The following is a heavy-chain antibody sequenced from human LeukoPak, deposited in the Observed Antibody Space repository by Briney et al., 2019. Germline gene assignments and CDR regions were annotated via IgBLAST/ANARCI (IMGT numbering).Heavy chain of an antibody. V-gene: IGHV1-2*02. CDR2: INPNSGGT. CDR1: GYTFTGYY. D-gene: IGHD6-13*01. CDR3: ARDRYSSSWQTYNWFDP. J-gene: IGHJ5*02. Sequence: ASAKVSCKASGYTFTGYYMHWVRQAPGQGLEWMGWINPNSGGTNYAQKFQGRVTMTRDTSISTAYMELSRLRSDDTAVYYCARDRYSSSWQTYNWFDPWGQGTLVTVSS.